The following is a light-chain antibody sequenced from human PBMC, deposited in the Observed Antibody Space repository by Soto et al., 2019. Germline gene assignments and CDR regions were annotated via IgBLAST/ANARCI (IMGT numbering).Light chain of an antibody. V-gene: IGLV2-8*01. CDR3: SSYAGRNNLV. CDR1: SSDVGTYNY. Sequence: QSVLTQPRSVSGPPGQSVSISCSGTSSDVGTYNYVSWYQQHPGKAPKLMISEVNKRPSGVPDRFSGSKSGNTASLTVSGLQAEDEADYYCSSYAGRNNLVFGGGTKLTVL. J-gene: IGLJ2*01. CDR2: EVN.